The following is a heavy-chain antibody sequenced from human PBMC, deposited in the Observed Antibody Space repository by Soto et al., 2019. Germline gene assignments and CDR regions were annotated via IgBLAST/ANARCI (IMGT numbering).Heavy chain of an antibody. CDR2: ISWNSGSI. CDR1: GFTFDDYA. CDR3: AKDTYGDYVAPFDY. V-gene: IGHV3-9*01. D-gene: IGHD4-17*01. J-gene: IGHJ4*02. Sequence: DVQLVESGGGLVQPGRSLRLSCAASGFTFDDYAMHWVRQAPGKGLEWVSGISWNSGSIGYADSVKGRFTISRDNAKNSLYLQMNSLRAEDTALYYCAKDTYGDYVAPFDYWGQGTLVTVSS.